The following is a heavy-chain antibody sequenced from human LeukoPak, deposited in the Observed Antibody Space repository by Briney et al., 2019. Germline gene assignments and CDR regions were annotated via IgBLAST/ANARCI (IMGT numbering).Heavy chain of an antibody. CDR1: GFTFSSYS. Sequence: GGSLRLSCAASGFTFSSYSMNWVREALGKGLECVSSISSSSSYIYYADSVTGRFTISRDNAKNSLYLQMNSRGAEYTAVYYCARDSYWGQGTLVTVSS. V-gene: IGHV3-21*01. CDR2: ISSSSSYI. J-gene: IGHJ4*02. CDR3: ARDSY.